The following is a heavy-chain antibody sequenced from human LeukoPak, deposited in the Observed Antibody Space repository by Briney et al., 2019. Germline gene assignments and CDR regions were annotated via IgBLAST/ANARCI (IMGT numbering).Heavy chain of an antibody. V-gene: IGHV3-30*18. CDR2: ISYDGSNK. CDR1: GFTFSIYG. CDR3: AKDHYGDYDGYYFDY. Sequence: RGSLRLSCAASGFTFSIYGMHCVRQAPGKGLEWVAVISYDGSNKYYADSVKGRFTISRDNSKNTLYLQMNSLRAEDTAVYYCAKDHYGDYDGYYFDYWGQGTLVTVSS. D-gene: IGHD4-17*01. J-gene: IGHJ4*02.